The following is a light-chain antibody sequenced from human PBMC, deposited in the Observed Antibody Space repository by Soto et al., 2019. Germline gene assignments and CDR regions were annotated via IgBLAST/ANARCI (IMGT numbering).Light chain of an antibody. CDR1: QSIRNTY. CDR2: GAS. CDR3: QQYGNSPLMFT. Sequence: EIVLTQSPGTLSLSPGERAILSCRASQSIRNTYLAWYQQKPGQAPRLLIHGASTRATGIPDRFTGSGSGPDFTLTISRLEPEDFAVYYCQQYGNSPLMFTFGPGTKADIQ. J-gene: IGKJ3*01. V-gene: IGKV3-20*01.